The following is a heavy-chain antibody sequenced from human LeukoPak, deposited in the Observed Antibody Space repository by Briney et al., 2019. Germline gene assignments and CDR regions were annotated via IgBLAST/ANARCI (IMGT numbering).Heavy chain of an antibody. Sequence: ASVKVSCKTSGYTFTSYGISWVRQAPGQGLEWMGWISAYNGNTDYAQNLQDRVTMTTDTSTSTAYMELRSLRSDDTAVYYCARSMVRGVIYDYWGQGTLVTVSS. CDR3: ARSMVRGVIYDY. CDR1: GYTFTSYG. J-gene: IGHJ4*02. D-gene: IGHD3-10*01. CDR2: ISAYNGNT. V-gene: IGHV1-18*01.